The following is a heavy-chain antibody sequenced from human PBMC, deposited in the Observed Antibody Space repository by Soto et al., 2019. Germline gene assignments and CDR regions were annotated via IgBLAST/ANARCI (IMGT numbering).Heavy chain of an antibody. CDR1: GFTFSSYG. CDR3: AREGGDHCTNGVCYKYGSIDY. Sequence: GGSLRLSCAASGFTFSSYGMHWVRQAPGKGLEWVAVIWYDGSNKYYAEYVKGRFTISRDNSKNTLYLQMNSLRAEDTVVYYFAREGGDHCTNGVCYKYGSIDYWGQGTLVTVSS. V-gene: IGHV3-33*01. CDR2: IWYDGSNK. D-gene: IGHD2-8*01. J-gene: IGHJ4*02.